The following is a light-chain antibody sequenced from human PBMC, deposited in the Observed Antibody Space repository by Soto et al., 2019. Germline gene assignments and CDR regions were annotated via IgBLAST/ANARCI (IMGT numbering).Light chain of an antibody. CDR1: QSVSSNY. CDR3: QQYGSSPRT. Sequence: EIVLTHSPRTLSFCPGQRATLPPSASQSVSSNYLAWYKQKPGQAPRLLIYGASSRATGIPDRFSGSGSGTDFTLTISRLEPEDFEVYYCQQYGSSPRTFGQGTKVDIK. CDR2: GAS. V-gene: IGKV3-20*01. J-gene: IGKJ1*01.